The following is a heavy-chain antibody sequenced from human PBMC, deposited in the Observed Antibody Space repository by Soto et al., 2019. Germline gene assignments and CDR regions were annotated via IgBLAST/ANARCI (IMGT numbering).Heavy chain of an antibody. V-gene: IGHV3-23*01. Sequence: PGGSLRLSCAASGFTFSSYSMSWVRQAPGKGLEWVSGFSTGGDGGTTYYADSVKGRFTISRDNSKNTLFLQMNSLRAEDTAVYYCAREDSIIIPAVSDFWGQGTLVTVSS. CDR2: FSTGGDGGTT. CDR3: AREDSIIIPAVSDF. CDR1: GFTFSSYS. J-gene: IGHJ4*02. D-gene: IGHD2-2*01.